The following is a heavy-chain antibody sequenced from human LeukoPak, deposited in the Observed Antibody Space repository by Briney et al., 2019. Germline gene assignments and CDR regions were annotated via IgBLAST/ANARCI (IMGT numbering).Heavy chain of an antibody. V-gene: IGHV3-48*03. J-gene: IGHJ4*02. CDR1: GLTFSRYE. D-gene: IGHD3-3*01. CDR2: ISSSVSTI. Sequence: GGTLRLSCAASGLTFSRYEMNGGCQGPGKGVGRGSYISSSVSTIYTNSVTGGVTISKDKSKKTMYLQMKSLRAEDTGGYYCAEDNRCGRGYYSLDYWGQGTLVTVSS. CDR3: AEDNRCGRGYYSLDY.